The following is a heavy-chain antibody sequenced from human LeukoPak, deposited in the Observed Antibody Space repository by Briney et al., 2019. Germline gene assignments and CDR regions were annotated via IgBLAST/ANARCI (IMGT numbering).Heavy chain of an antibody. CDR1: GFSISRISYY. D-gene: IGHD1-26*01. Sequence: LSLTCSVSGFSISRISYYWGWIRQAPGKGLEWISYISSSSSTMYYADSVKGRFTISRDNAKNSLYLQMNSLRAEDTAVYYCARDRGVGAPYYFDYWGQGTLVTVSS. J-gene: IGHJ4*02. CDR2: ISSSSSTM. V-gene: IGHV3-11*01. CDR3: ARDRGVGAPYYFDY.